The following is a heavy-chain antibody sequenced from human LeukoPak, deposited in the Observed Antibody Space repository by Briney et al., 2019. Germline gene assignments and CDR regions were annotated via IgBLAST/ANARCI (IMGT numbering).Heavy chain of an antibody. CDR3: ARSISGLGD. Sequence: QTLSLTCAISGDSVSSNSAAWHWIRQSPSRGLEWLGRTYYRSKWYNDYAVSVKSQITISADTSKNQFSLQLNSVTPEDTAVYYCARSISGLGDWGQGTLVTVSS. D-gene: IGHD3-16*01. CDR2: TYYRSKWYN. CDR1: GDSVSSNSAA. V-gene: IGHV6-1*01. J-gene: IGHJ4*02.